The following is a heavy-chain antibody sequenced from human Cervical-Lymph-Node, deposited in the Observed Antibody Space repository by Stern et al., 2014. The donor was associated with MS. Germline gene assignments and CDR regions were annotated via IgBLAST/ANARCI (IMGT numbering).Heavy chain of an antibody. CDR1: GGTFSTYS. V-gene: IGHV1-69*01. J-gene: IGHJ5*02. CDR2: IVPIFGKT. Sequence: VQLEESGAQVKKPGSSVRVSCQASGGTFSTYSFCWVRQAPGQGLEWMGGIVPIFGKTNYAQKFQGRVTFTADESTSTVYMDLTSLRSDDTAVYYCATDVLRDISSSSWGQGTQVTVSS. CDR3: ATDVLRDISSSS. D-gene: IGHD6-6*01.